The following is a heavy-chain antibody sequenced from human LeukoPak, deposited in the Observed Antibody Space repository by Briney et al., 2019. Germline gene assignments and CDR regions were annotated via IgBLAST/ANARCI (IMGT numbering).Heavy chain of an antibody. V-gene: IGHV4-59*01. D-gene: IGHD3-3*01. J-gene: IGHJ4*02. Sequence: ETLSLTCTVSGGSISSYYWSWIRQPPGKGLEWIGYIYYSGSTNYNPSLKSRVTISVDTSKNQFSLKLSSVTAADTAVYYCARQGTAWSGPDYWGQGTLVTVSS. CDR1: GGSISSYY. CDR3: ARQGTAWSGPDY. CDR2: IYYSGST.